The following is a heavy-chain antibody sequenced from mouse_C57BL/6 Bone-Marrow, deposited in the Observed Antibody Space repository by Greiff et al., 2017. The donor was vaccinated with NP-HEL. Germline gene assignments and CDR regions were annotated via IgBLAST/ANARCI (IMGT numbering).Heavy chain of an antibody. D-gene: IGHD1-1*01. J-gene: IGHJ2*01. CDR1: GFSLTSYG. Sequence: VQRVESGPGLVAPSQSLSITCTVSGFSLTSYGVDWVRQSPGKGLEWLGVIWGVGSTNYNSALKYRLSISKDNSKSQVFLKMNSLQTDDTAMYYCASEQTCSSPSYFDYWGQGTTLTVSS. V-gene: IGHV2-6*01. CDR3: ASEQTCSSPSYFDY. CDR2: IWGVGST.